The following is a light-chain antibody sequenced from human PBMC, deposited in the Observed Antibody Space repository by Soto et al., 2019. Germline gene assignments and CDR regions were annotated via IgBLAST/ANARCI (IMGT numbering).Light chain of an antibody. Sequence: QSALTQPASVSGSPGQSITISCTGTSSDVGGYNYVSWYQQHPGKAPKLMIYDVSNRPSGVSNRFSGSKSGNTASLTISGLQADDEADYYCNSFRSSNPPYYVFGTGTKVTVL. V-gene: IGLV2-14*01. J-gene: IGLJ1*01. CDR1: SSDVGGYNY. CDR2: DVS. CDR3: NSFRSSNPPYYV.